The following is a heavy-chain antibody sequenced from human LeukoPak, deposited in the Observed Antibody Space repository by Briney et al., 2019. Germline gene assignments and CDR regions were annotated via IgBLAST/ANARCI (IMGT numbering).Heavy chain of an antibody. CDR1: GYTFTGYY. J-gene: IGHJ3*01. CDR3: AREEKMVILALDL. CDR2: INPNSGGT. V-gene: IGHV1-2*02. Sequence: ASVKVSCTASGYTFTGYYMHWVRQAPGQGLEWMGWINPNSGGTNYAQKFQGRVTMTRDTSISTAYMELSRLRSDDTAVYYCAREEKMVILALDLWGQGTMVTVSS. D-gene: IGHD5-24*01.